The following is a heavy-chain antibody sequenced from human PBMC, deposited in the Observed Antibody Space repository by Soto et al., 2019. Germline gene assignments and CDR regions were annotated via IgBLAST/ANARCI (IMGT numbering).Heavy chain of an antibody. Sequence: ASVKVSCKASGYTFTSYGISWVRQAPGQGLEWMGWISAYNGNTNYAQKLQGRVTMTTDTSTSTAYMELRSLRSDDTAVYYCARDKSPVGYCISTSCPNWFDPWGQGTLVTVSS. V-gene: IGHV1-18*01. CDR1: GYTFTSYG. CDR2: ISAYNGNT. CDR3: ARDKSPVGYCISTSCPNWFDP. J-gene: IGHJ5*02. D-gene: IGHD2-2*01.